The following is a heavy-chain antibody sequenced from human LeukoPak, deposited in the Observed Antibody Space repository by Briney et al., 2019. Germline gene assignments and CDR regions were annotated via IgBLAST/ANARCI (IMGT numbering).Heavy chain of an antibody. CDR1: GGAIISDY. Sequence: PSETLSLTCRVSGGAIISDYWSWIRQPAGKGPEWIGRIYPTGNTDYNPSLKTRVTKSTYLSKKQVSLRLRSVTAADTAIYYCARVKFCASTRYSPGYYMDVWGKGTAATVSS. CDR3: ARVKFCASTRYSPGYYMDV. V-gene: IGHV4-4*07. D-gene: IGHD3-9*01. CDR2: IYPTGNT. J-gene: IGHJ6*03.